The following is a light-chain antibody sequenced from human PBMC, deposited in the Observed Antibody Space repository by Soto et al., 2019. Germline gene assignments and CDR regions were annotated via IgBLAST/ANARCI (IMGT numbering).Light chain of an antibody. CDR3: SSYADSNNWV. CDR1: SSDVGDYNY. CDR2: EVN. V-gene: IGLV2-8*01. J-gene: IGLJ3*02. Sequence: QSALTQPPSASGSPGQSVTFSCTGTSSDVGDYNYVSWYQQHPDKAPKLVIYEVNKQPSGVPDRFSGSKSGNTASLTVSGLRPEDEADYYCSSYADSNNWVFGGGTKLTVL.